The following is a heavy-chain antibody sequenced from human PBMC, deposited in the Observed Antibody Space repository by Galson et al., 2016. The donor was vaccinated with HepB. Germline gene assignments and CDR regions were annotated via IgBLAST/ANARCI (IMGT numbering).Heavy chain of an antibody. CDR2: VYDSGST. V-gene: IGHV4-59*01. D-gene: IGHD2-21*02. Sequence: LSLTFTFSGGSISSYYWSWIRQPPGKELEWIGYVYDSGSTENNPSLKSQVTISLDTTSTRLSLKLRSVTAADTAVYYFVRGARPLTAGMHRRGHLDCWGQGTLVTVSS. CDR3: VRGARPLTAGMHRRGHLDC. CDR1: GGSISSYY. J-gene: IGHJ4*02.